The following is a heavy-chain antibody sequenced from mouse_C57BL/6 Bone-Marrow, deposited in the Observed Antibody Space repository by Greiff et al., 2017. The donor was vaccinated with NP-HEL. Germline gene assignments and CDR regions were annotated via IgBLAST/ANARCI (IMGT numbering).Heavy chain of an antibody. D-gene: IGHD1-1*02. CDR2: ISDGGSYT. CDR3: ARDGGYYAMDY. V-gene: IGHV5-4*01. J-gene: IGHJ4*01. Sequence: VQVVESGGGLVKPGGSLKLSCAASGFTFSSYAMSWVRQTPEKRLEWVATISDGGSYTYYPDNVKGRFTISRDNAKNNLYLQMSHLKSEDTAMYYCARDGGYYAMDYWGQGTSVTVSS. CDR1: GFTFSSYA.